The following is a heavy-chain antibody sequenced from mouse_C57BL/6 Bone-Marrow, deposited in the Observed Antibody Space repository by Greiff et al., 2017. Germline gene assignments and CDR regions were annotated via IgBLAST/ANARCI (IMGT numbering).Heavy chain of an antibody. Sequence: QVQLQQPGAELVRPGTSVKLSCKASGYTFTSYWMHWVKQRPGQGLEWIGVIDPSDSYTNYNQKFKGKATLTVDTSSSTAYIQLRSLSSEASAVFYCARPLIYDSYWFAYWGQGTLVNVSA. V-gene: IGHV1-59*01. CDR1: GYTFTSYW. CDR2: IDPSDSYT. D-gene: IGHD2-3*01. J-gene: IGHJ3*01. CDR3: ARPLIYDSYWFAY.